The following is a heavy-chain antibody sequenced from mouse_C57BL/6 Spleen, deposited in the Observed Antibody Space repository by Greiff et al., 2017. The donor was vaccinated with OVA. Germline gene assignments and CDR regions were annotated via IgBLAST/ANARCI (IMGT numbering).Heavy chain of an antibody. CDR1: GYTFTSYW. CDR3: ARGDYDYPDYFDY. Sequence: QVQLQQPGTELVKPGASVTLSCKASGYTFTSYWMHWVQQRPGQGLEWIGNINPSNGGTNYNAKFTSKATLTVDTSSSPAYMQLSRLTSEDAAVYYCARGDYDYPDYFDYWGQGTTRTVSS. CDR2: INPSNGGT. J-gene: IGHJ2*01. V-gene: IGHV1-53*01. D-gene: IGHD2-4*01.